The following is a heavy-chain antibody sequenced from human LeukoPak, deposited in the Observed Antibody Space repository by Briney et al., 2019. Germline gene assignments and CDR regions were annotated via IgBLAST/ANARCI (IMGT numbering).Heavy chain of an antibody. CDR2: IITNLAST. Sequence: ASVKVSCKASGTTFSGYAISWVRQAPGQGLEWMGGIITNLASTNYAQKFQGRVTITTDDSTSTAYMELRSLRSEDSALYYCALAFSGYDRWFPEPPDQWGQGTLVTVS. D-gene: IGHD5-12*01. CDR3: ALAFSGYDRWFPEPPDQ. CDR1: GTTFSGYA. V-gene: IGHV1-69*05. J-gene: IGHJ4*02.